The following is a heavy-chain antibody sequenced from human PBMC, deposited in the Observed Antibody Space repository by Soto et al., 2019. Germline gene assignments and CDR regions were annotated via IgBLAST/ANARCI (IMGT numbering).Heavy chain of an antibody. D-gene: IGHD4-17*01. CDR2: ISSSSSYI. CDR1: GFTFSSYS. J-gene: IGHJ4*02. Sequence: EVQLVESGGGLVKPGGSLRISCAASGFTFSSYSINWVRQAPGKGLEWVSSISSSSSYIYYADSVKGRFTISRDNAKNSLYLQMNSLRAEDTAMYYCARQGSYGDHDYWGQGTLVTVSS. CDR3: ARQGSYGDHDY. V-gene: IGHV3-21*01.